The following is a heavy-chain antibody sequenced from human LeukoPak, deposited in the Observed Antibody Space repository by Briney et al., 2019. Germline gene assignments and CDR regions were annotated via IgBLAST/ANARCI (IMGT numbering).Heavy chain of an antibody. J-gene: IGHJ5*02. CDR1: GFTFSSYS. D-gene: IGHD3-22*01. V-gene: IGHV3-21*01. CDR2: ICSSSRYI. CDR3: ARDRRLNYYHSSGYYHNWFDP. Sequence: PGGSLRLSCAASGFTFSSYSMNWVRQAPGKGLEWVSSICSSSRYIYYADSVKGRFTISRDNAKNSLYLQMNSLRAENTAVYYCARDRRLNYYHSSGYYHNWFDPWGQGTLVTVSS.